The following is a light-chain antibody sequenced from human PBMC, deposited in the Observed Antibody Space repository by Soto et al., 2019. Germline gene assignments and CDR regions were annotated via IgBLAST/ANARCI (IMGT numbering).Light chain of an antibody. V-gene: IGKV1-5*01. CDR3: QQYNSYSGYT. Sequence: DIQMTQSPSTLSASVGDRVTITCRASQSISSWLAWYQQKPGKAPKFLIYDASSLESGVPSRFSGSGSETEFTLTISSLQPDDFATYYCQQYNSYSGYTFGQGTKLEIK. CDR2: DAS. CDR1: QSISSW. J-gene: IGKJ2*01.